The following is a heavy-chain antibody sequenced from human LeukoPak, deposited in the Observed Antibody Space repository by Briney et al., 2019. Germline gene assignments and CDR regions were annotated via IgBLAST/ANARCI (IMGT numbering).Heavy chain of an antibody. V-gene: IGHV4-59*01. D-gene: IGHD3-10*01. CDR1: GGSISSYY. CDR2: IYYSGST. CDR3: ARGTNMVRGVTSAADFDY. Sequence: PSETLSLTCTVSGGSISSYYWSWIRQPPGKGLEWIGYIYYSGSTNYNPSLKSRVTISVDTSKNQFSLKLSSVIAADTAVYYCARGTNMVRGVTSAADFDYWGQGTLVTVSS. J-gene: IGHJ4*02.